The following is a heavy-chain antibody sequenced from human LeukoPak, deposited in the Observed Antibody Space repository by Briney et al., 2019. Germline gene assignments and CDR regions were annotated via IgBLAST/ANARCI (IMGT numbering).Heavy chain of an antibody. D-gene: IGHD3-3*01. CDR2: IIPIFGTA. V-gene: IGHV1-69*05. Sequence: ASVKVSCKASGGTFSSYAISWVRQAPGQGLEWMGRIIPIFGTANYAQKFQGRVTITTDESTSTAYMELSSLRSEDTAVYYCARGVEWLPFDYWGQGTLVTVSS. J-gene: IGHJ4*02. CDR3: ARGVEWLPFDY. CDR1: GGTFSSYA.